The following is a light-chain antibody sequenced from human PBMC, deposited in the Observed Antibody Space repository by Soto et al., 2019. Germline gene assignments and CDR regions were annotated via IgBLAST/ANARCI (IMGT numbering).Light chain of an antibody. CDR2: DVS. V-gene: IGLV2-14*01. CDR1: SSDVGGYNY. Sequence: QSALTQPASVSGSPGQSITISCTGNSSDVGGYNYVSWYQQHPGKAPKLMIYDVSNRPSGVSNRFSGSKSGNTASLTISGLQAEDEADYYCSSYTSSSTYVVFGGATKLTVL. CDR3: SSYTSSSTYVV. J-gene: IGLJ2*01.